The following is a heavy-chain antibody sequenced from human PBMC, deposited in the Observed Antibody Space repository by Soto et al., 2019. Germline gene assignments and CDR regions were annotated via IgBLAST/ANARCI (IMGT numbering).Heavy chain of an antibody. Sequence: SETLSLTCTVSGGSISSSSYYWGWIRQPPGKGLEWIGSIYYSGSTYYNPSLKSRVTISVDKSKDQFSLKLSSVTAADTAVYYCARDKRVVAAPYNWFDPWGQGTLVTVSS. CDR2: IYYSGST. CDR1: GGSISSSSYY. CDR3: ARDKRVVAAPYNWFDP. V-gene: IGHV4-39*07. D-gene: IGHD2-15*01. J-gene: IGHJ5*02.